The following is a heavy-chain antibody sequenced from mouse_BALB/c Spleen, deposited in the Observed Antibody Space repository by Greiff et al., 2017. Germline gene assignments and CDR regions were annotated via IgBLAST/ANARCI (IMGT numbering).Heavy chain of an antibody. D-gene: IGHD2-4*01. Sequence: EVHLVESGGGLVQPGGSLRLSCATSGFTFTDYYMSWVRQPPGKALEWLGFIRNKANGYTTEYSASVKGRFTISRDNSQSILYLQMNTLRAEDSATYYCARGLATMITTNAMDYWGQGTSVTVSS. CDR3: ARGLATMITTNAMDY. CDR2: IRNKANGYTT. J-gene: IGHJ4*01. CDR1: GFTFTDYY. V-gene: IGHV7-3*02.